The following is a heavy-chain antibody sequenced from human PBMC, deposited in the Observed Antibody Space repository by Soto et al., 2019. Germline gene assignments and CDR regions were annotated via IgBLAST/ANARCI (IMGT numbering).Heavy chain of an antibody. Sequence: GESLKISCKGSGYSFTSYWISWVRQMPGKGLEWMGRIDPSDSYTNYSPSFQGHVTISADKSISTAYLQWSSLKASDTAMYYCAREWVAVAGTDYYGMDVWSQGTTVTVSS. J-gene: IGHJ6*02. CDR2: IDPSDSYT. CDR1: GYSFTSYW. V-gene: IGHV5-10-1*01. D-gene: IGHD6-19*01. CDR3: AREWVAVAGTDYYGMDV.